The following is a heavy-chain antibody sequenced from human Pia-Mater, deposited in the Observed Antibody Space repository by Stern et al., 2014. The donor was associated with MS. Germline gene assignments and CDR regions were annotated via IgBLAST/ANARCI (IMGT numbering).Heavy chain of an antibody. CDR3: AHLFSDASSSWFDP. Sequence: QITLKESGPTLVKPTQTLTLTCTFSGFSLSTSGAGVTWIRQPPGKALEWLAVIYYDDKKCYSPSLKTRLTITRGTATNQVFVTMTSMDPVDTASYYCAHLFSDASSSWFDPWGQGTLVTVSS. J-gene: IGHJ5*02. CDR2: IYYDDKK. CDR1: GFSLSTSGAG. D-gene: IGHD6-6*01. V-gene: IGHV2-5*02.